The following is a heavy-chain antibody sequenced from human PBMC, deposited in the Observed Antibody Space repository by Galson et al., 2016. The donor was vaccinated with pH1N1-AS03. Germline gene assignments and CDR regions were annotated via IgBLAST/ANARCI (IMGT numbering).Heavy chain of an antibody. V-gene: IGHV4-39*01. CDR2: IYDTGRT. D-gene: IGHD1-26*01. CDR3: ARVVGARPPPDY. Sequence: LSLTCTVSGGSISSRACYWGWIRQPPGKGLEWIGSIYDTGRTTYNPSLKSRVTISGDTSKNQLSLKVTSMTAADTAVYYCARVVGARPPPDYWGQGTLVTVSS. J-gene: IGHJ4*02. CDR1: GGSISSRACY.